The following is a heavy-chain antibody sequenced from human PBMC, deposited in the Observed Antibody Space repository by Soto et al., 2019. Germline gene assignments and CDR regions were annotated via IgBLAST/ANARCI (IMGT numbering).Heavy chain of an antibody. J-gene: IGHJ4*02. CDR3: AKPTFAGTYFHFHY. V-gene: IGHV3-23*01. CDR2: ISGSVGRT. Sequence: GGSLRLSCEASGSPFINFAMNWVRQSPGKGLEWVSSISGSVGRTWYADSVRGRFTISRDNSQNTLYLQMNGLRGEDTAVYYCAKPTFAGTYFHFHYWGQGCRVAVSS. CDR1: GSPFINFA. D-gene: IGHD3-10*01.